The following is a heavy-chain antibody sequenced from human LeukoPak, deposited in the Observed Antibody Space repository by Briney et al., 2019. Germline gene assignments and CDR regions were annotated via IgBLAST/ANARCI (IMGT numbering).Heavy chain of an antibody. Sequence: AETLSLTCAVSGGSISSSNWWSWVRQPPGKGLEWIGEIYRSGSTNYNPSLKSRVTISVDKSKNQFSLKLSSVTAADTAVYYCARDYYGSGSRGAFDIWGQGTMVTVSS. J-gene: IGHJ3*02. CDR3: ARDYYGSGSRGAFDI. CDR2: IYRSGST. V-gene: IGHV4-4*02. D-gene: IGHD3-10*01. CDR1: GGSISSSNW.